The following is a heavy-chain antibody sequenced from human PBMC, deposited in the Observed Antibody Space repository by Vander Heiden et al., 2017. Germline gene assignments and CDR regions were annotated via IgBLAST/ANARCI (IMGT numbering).Heavy chain of an antibody. D-gene: IGHD2-2*01. CDR3: ARSQGYCSSTSCYYFDY. CDR1: GGTFSSYA. Sequence: QVQLVQSGAEVKKPGSSVKVSCKASGGTFSSYAISWVRQAPGQGLEWMGGIIPILGIANYAQKFQGRVTITADKSTSTAYMELSSLRSEDTAVYYCARSQGYCSSTSCYYFDYWCQGTLVTVSS. J-gene: IGHJ4*02. CDR2: IIPILGIA. V-gene: IGHV1-69*10.